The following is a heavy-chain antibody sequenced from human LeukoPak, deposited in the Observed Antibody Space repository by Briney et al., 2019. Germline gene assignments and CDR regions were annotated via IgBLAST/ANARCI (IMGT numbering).Heavy chain of an antibody. CDR2: ISSSSSYI. V-gene: IGHV3-21*01. CDR3: ARAGAVAGNDY. Sequence: PGGSLRLSCAASGFTFSIHSMNWVRQAPGKGLEWVSSISSSSSYIYYADSVKGRFTISRDNAKNSLYLQMNSLRAEDTAVYYCARAGAVAGNDYWGQGTLVTVSS. D-gene: IGHD6-19*01. CDR1: GFTFSIHS. J-gene: IGHJ4*02.